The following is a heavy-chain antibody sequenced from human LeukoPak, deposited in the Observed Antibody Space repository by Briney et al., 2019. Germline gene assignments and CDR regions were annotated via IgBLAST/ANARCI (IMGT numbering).Heavy chain of an antibody. CDR1: GGSFSGYY. Sequence: SETLSLTCAVYGGSFSGYYWSWIRQPPGKGLEWIGEINYSGSTNYNPSLKSRVTISVDTSKNQFSLKLSYVTAADTAVYYCARHDYNWKTFDYWGQGTLVTVSS. CDR2: INYSGST. CDR3: ARHDYNWKTFDY. V-gene: IGHV4-34*01. D-gene: IGHD1-1*01. J-gene: IGHJ4*02.